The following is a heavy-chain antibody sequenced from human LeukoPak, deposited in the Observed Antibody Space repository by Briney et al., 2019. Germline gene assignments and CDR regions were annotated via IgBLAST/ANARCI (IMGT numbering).Heavy chain of an antibody. D-gene: IGHD2/OR15-2a*01. Sequence: PETLSLTCTVSGGSISSYYWSWIRQPPGKGLEWIGYIYYSGSTNYNPSLKSRVTISVDTSKNQFSLKLSSVTATDTAVYYCARDLGRVTTFWAFGAFDIWGQGTTVTVSS. CDR2: IYYSGST. CDR1: GGSISSYY. V-gene: IGHV4-59*01. CDR3: ARDLGRVTTFWAFGAFDI. J-gene: IGHJ3*02.